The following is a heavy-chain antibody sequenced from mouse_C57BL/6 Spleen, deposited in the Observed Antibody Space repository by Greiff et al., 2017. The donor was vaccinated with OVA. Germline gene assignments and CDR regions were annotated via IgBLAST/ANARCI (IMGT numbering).Heavy chain of an antibody. CDR2: ISSGSSTI. CDR1: GFTFSDYG. Sequence: EVQLVESGGGLVKPGGSLKLSCAASGFTFSDYGMHWVRQAPEKGLEWVAYISSGSSTIYYADTVKGRFTISRDNAKNTLFLQMTSLRSEYTAMYYCARVYYYGSSYGAMDYWGQGTSVTVSS. D-gene: IGHD1-1*01. CDR3: ARVYYYGSSYGAMDY. V-gene: IGHV5-17*01. J-gene: IGHJ4*01.